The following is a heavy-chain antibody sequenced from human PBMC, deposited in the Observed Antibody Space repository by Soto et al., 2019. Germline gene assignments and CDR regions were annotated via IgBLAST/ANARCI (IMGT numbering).Heavy chain of an antibody. CDR2: ISSSSSTI. CDR3: ARHPERIAEIGWFDP. Sequence: EVQLVESGGGLVKPGGSLRLSCAASGLTFSSYSMHWVRQAPGKGLEWVSYISSSSSTIYYADSVKGRFTISRDNAKNSLYLQMNSLRAEDTAVYYCARHPERIAEIGWFDPWGQGTLVTVSS. J-gene: IGHJ5*02. D-gene: IGHD6-13*01. V-gene: IGHV3-48*01. CDR1: GLTFSSYS.